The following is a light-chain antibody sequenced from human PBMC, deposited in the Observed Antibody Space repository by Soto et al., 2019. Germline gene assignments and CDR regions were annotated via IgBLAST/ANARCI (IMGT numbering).Light chain of an antibody. CDR2: GAS. Sequence: IVMTQSPATLSVSPGERVTLSCRASQSIGYSLAWYQQKPGQAPMLLIQGASNRATGIPVRFSGSGSGTEFPLPISSLQSEDFAVYYCQQYKNWYTFGQGTKLEIK. CDR1: QSIGYS. J-gene: IGKJ2*01. CDR3: QQYKNWYT. V-gene: IGKV3-15*01.